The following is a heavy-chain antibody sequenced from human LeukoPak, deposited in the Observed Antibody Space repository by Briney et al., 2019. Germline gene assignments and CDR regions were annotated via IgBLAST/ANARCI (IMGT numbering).Heavy chain of an antibody. CDR1: GYSFSNYW. CDR2: IYPGDSDT. Sequence: PGESLRISCRGSGYSFSNYWIGWVRQMPGKGPEWMGVIYPGDSDTRYSPSFQGQVTISADKSNNTAYLQWSSLKASDTAMYYCARAETLDIWGQGTMVTVSS. J-gene: IGHJ3*02. CDR3: ARAETLDI. V-gene: IGHV5-51*01.